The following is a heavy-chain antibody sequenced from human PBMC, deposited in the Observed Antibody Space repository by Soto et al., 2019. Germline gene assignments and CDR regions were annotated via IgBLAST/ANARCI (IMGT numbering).Heavy chain of an antibody. J-gene: IGHJ3*02. V-gene: IGHV5-10-1*01. Sequence: PGESLKISCKGSGYSFTSYWISWVRQMPGKGLEWMGRIDPSDSYTNYSPSFQGHVTISADKSISTAYLQWSSLKASDTAMYYCARHIKESAVAFDIWGQGTMVTVSS. D-gene: IGHD2-21*01. CDR3: ARHIKESAVAFDI. CDR1: GYSFTSYW. CDR2: IDPSDSYT.